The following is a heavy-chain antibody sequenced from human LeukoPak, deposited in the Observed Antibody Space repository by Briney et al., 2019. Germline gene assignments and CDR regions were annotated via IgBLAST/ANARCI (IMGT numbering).Heavy chain of an antibody. J-gene: IGHJ6*02. D-gene: IGHD6-19*01. Sequence: WASVKVSCKASGYTFTSYDINWVRQATGQGLEWMGWMNPNSGNTGYAQKFQGRVTMTRNTSISTAYMELSSLRSEDTAVYYCARGGRNSSGWPYYYYGMDVWGQGTTVTVSS. CDR2: MNPNSGNT. V-gene: IGHV1-8*01. CDR3: ARGGRNSSGWPYYYYGMDV. CDR1: GYTFTSYD.